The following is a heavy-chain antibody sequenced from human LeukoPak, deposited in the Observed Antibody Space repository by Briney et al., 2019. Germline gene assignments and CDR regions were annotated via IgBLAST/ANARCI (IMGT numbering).Heavy chain of an antibody. CDR1: GLTLSSYW. Sequence: GGSLRLSCVASGLTLSSYWLSWVRQAPGKGPEWVANIRGDGVEKYYAASVQGRFTISRDNAENSLSLQMNNLRAEDTAVYYSGGITNSGSYWVFDYWGQGTLVTVSS. CDR3: GGITNSGSYWVFDY. J-gene: IGHJ4*02. V-gene: IGHV3-7*02. CDR2: IRGDGVEK. D-gene: IGHD3-22*01.